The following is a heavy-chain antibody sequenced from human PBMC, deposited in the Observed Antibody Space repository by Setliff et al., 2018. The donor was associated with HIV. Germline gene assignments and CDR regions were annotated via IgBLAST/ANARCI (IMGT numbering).Heavy chain of an antibody. D-gene: IGHD2-21*02. CDR3: ARGSRSPLVNKFRVTPAFDY. V-gene: IGHV4-34*01. CDR2: ISHSGST. Sequence: SETLSLTCAVYGGSFSGHYWSWIRQTPGKGLEWIGDISHSGSTNYNPSLKSRVTISVDTSKNQLSLRLTSVTAADTAVYFCARGSRSPLVNKFRVTPAFDYWGQGTLVTVPQ. J-gene: IGHJ4*01. CDR1: GGSFSGHY.